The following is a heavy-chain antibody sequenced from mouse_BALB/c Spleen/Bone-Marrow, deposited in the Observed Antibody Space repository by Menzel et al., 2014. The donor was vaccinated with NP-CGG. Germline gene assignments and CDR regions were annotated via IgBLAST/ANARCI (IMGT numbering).Heavy chain of an antibody. J-gene: IGHJ4*01. CDR3: VREDGHLHYYSMDY. D-gene: IGHD2-3*01. CDR1: GFSLXSYG. Sequence: VQVVESGPGLVAPSQSLSITCTVSGFSLXSYGVHWVRQPPGKGLEWLGVIWAGGSTNYNSALMSRLSISKDNSKSQVFLKMNSLQTDDTAMFYCVREDGHLHYYSMDYWGQGTSVTVSS. V-gene: IGHV2-9*02. CDR2: IWAGGST.